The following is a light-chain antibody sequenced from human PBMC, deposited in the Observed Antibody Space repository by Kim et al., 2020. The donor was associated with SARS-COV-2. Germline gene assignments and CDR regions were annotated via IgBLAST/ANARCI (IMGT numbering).Light chain of an antibody. CDR2: GAS. CDR1: QAINNF. Sequence: ASVVDRVTITFRASQAINNFLAWYQQKPWKIPEVLFFGASREQSGVPSRFSGSVSTTDFTLTISSLQPEDVGTYYCQQYDSAPWTFGQGTKVDIK. V-gene: IGKV1-27*01. CDR3: QQYDSAPWT. J-gene: IGKJ1*01.